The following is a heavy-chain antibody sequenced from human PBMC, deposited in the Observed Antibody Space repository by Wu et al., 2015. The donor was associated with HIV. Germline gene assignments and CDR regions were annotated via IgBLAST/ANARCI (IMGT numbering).Heavy chain of an antibody. CDR3: ARAASFFYDKHGYYRNWYFDV. CDR2: IIPIFGTA. J-gene: IGHJ2*01. CDR1: GGTFSSYA. Sequence: QVQLVQSGAEVKKPASSVKVSCKASGGTFSSYAIRWVRQAPGQGLEWMGGIIPIFGTANYAQKFQGRVTITADESTSIVYMELSSLRSEDTAVYYCARAASFFYDKHGYYRNWYFDVWGRGTLVAVSS. V-gene: IGHV1-69*12. D-gene: IGHD3-22*01.